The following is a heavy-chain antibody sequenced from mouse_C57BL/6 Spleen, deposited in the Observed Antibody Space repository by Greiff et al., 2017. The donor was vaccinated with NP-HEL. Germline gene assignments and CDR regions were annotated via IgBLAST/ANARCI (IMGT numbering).Heavy chain of an antibody. D-gene: IGHD2-4*01. CDR3: AKEGYDYDDYFDY. V-gene: IGHV2-5*01. CDR2: IWRGGST. Sequence: LQESGPGLVQPSQSLSITCTVSGFSLTSYGVHWVRQSPGKGLEWLGVIWRGGSTDYNAAFMSRLSITKDNSKSQVFFKMNSLQADDTAIYYCAKEGYDYDDYFDYWGQGTTLTVSS. CDR1: GFSLTSYG. J-gene: IGHJ2*01.